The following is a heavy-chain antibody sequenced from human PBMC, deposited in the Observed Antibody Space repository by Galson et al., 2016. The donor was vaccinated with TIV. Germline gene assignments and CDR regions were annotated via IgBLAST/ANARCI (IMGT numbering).Heavy chain of an antibody. D-gene: IGHD1/OR15-1a*01. Sequence: SVKVSCKASGYTFTNYGISWVRQAPGQGLEWMGWIGTYNGDRRYAQKFQDRVTMTTDTSTSTAYLEVRSLRSDDTAVDYCARDGRGTWTNMDQWGQGTLVTVSS. V-gene: IGHV1-18*01. CDR3: ARDGRGTWTNMDQ. CDR2: IGTYNGDR. CDR1: GYTFTNYG. J-gene: IGHJ4*02.